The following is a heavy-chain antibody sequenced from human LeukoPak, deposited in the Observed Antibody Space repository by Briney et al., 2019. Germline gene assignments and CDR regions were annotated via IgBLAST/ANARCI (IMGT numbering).Heavy chain of an antibody. J-gene: IGHJ6*03. CDR2: IYYSGST. D-gene: IGHD3-10*01. Sequence: SETLSLTCTVSGGSISSSSYYWGWIRQPPGKGLEWIGSIYYSGSTYYNPSLKSRVTISVDTSKNQYSLKLSSVTAAATAVYYCARAEEGYGSGRRENYFYYYMDVWGKGTTVTISS. V-gene: IGHV4-39*07. CDR3: ARAEEGYGSGRRENYFYYYMDV. CDR1: GGSISSSSYY.